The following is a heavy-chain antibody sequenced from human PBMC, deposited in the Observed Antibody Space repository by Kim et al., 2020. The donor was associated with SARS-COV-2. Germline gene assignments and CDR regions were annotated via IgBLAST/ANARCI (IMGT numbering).Heavy chain of an antibody. D-gene: IGHD6-19*01. J-gene: IGHJ4*02. Sequence: YADSVKGRFTISRDNAKNSLYLQMNSLGDEDTAVYYCARDLWSSSGWYDYWGQGTLGTVSS. CDR3: ARDLWSSSGWYDY. V-gene: IGHV3-48*02.